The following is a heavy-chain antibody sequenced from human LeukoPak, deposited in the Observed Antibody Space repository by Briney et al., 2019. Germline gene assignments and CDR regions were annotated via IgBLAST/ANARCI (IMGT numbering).Heavy chain of an antibody. CDR2: ISSSGNNI. CDR1: GFTFSDYY. V-gene: IGHV3-11*01. D-gene: IGHD3-3*01. J-gene: IGHJ4*02. CDR3: ARGPHYDFWSGYYCYFDS. Sequence: GGSLRLSCAASGFTFSDYYMTWIRQAPGKGLEWISYISSSGNNIYYADSVKGRFTVSRDNGKDSLYLEMNSLRSEDTAVYYCARGPHYDFWSGYYCYFDSWGQGTLVTVSS.